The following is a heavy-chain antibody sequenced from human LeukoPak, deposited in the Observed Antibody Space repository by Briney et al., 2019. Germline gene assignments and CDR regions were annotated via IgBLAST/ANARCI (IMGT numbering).Heavy chain of an antibody. J-gene: IGHJ4*02. Sequence: GESLKISCKGSGYSFTNYWISWVRQMPGKGLEWMGRIDPTDSYSNYSPSLKGHVTISADKSISTAYLQWSNLEASDTGMYYCARSLVGGQDYFDYWGQGTLVTVSS. CDR2: IDPTDSYS. CDR1: GYSFTNYW. CDR3: ARSLVGGQDYFDY. D-gene: IGHD2-15*01. V-gene: IGHV5-10-1*01.